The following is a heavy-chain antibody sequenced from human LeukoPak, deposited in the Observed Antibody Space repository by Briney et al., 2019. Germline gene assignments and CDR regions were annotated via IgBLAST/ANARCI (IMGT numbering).Heavy chain of an antibody. CDR1: GGSISSNSYY. D-gene: IGHD6-6*01. CDR2: IYYSGST. Sequence: SETLSLTCAVSGGSISSNSYYWGWIRQPPGKGLEWIGSIYYSGSTYYNPSLKSRVTISVDTSKNQFSLKLSSVTAADTAVYYCARGRGIAAREFDYWGQGTLVTVSS. CDR3: ARGRGIAAREFDY. V-gene: IGHV4-39*01. J-gene: IGHJ4*02.